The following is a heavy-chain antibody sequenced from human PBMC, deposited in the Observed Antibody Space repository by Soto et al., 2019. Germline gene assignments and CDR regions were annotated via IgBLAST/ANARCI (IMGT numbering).Heavy chain of an antibody. CDR1: GFTFSSYA. Sequence: EVQLLESGGGLVQPGGSLRLSCAASGFTFSSYAMSWVRQAPGKGLERVSVISGSGGSTYYADSVKERFTISRDNSKNTLNLQMSSLRAEDTAVYYCARRGSGSYYDYCGQGTRVSVSS. CDR3: ARRGSGSYYDY. J-gene: IGHJ4*02. V-gene: IGHV3-23*01. CDR2: ISGSGGST. D-gene: IGHD1-26*01.